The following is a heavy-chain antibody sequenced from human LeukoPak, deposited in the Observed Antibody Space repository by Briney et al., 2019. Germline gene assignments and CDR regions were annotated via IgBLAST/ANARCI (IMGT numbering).Heavy chain of an antibody. J-gene: IGHJ4*02. CDR1: GGSISNYW. V-gene: IGHV4-59*01. CDR3: ARGYSSSWNYFDY. D-gene: IGHD6-13*01. CDR2: VFDSGGT. Sequence: SETLSLTCTVSGGSISNYWWSWIRQPPGKGLEWIGYVFDSGGTNYNPSLKSRVTISVDTSKKQFYLKLSSVTAADTAVYYCARGYSSSWNYFDYWGQGTLVTVSS.